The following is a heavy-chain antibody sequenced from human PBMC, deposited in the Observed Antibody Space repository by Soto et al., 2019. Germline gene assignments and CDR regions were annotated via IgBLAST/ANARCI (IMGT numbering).Heavy chain of an antibody. CDR2: ISYDGSNK. V-gene: IGHV3-30*18. CDR3: AKDFFWGDIVVVPAAPLDY. D-gene: IGHD2-2*01. CDR1: GFTFSSYG. J-gene: IGHJ4*02. Sequence: PGGSLRLSCAASGFTFSSYGMHWVRQAPGKGLEWVAVISYDGSNKYYADSVKGRFTISRDNSKNTLYLQMNSLRAEDTAVYYCAKDFFWGDIVVVPAAPLDYWGQGTLVTVSS.